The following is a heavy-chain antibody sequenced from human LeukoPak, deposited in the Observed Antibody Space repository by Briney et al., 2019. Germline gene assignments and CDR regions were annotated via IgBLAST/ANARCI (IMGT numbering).Heavy chain of an antibody. V-gene: IGHV5-51*01. CDR1: GYSFTNYW. Sequence: GESLKISCKGSGYSFTNYWIGWVRPMPGKGLEWMGIIYPGDSDTRYSPSFQGQVTISADKSISTAYLQWSSLKASDTAIYYCARRYSGYDYGVDYWGQGTLVTVSS. CDR2: IYPGDSDT. J-gene: IGHJ4*02. CDR3: ARRYSGYDYGVDY. D-gene: IGHD5-12*01.